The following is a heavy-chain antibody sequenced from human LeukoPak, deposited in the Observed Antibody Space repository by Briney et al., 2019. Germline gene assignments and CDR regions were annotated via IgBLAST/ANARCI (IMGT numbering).Heavy chain of an antibody. CDR2: ISSSSSYI. J-gene: IGHJ4*02. V-gene: IGHV3-21*01. Sequence: KTGGSLRLSCAVSGFTFSSYSMNWIRQAPGKGLEWVSSISSSSSYIYYADSVKGRFTISRDNAKNSLYLQMNSLRAEDTAVYYCARMFLDYYDSSGLSIFDYWGQGALVTVSS. CDR1: GFTFSSYS. D-gene: IGHD3-22*01. CDR3: ARMFLDYYDSSGLSIFDY.